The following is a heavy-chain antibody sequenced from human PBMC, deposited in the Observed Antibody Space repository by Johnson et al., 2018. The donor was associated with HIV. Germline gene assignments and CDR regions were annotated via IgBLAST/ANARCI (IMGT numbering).Heavy chain of an antibody. V-gene: IGHV3-30*04. D-gene: IGHD1-26*01. J-gene: IGHJ3*02. CDR1: GFTFSSYA. CDR3: ARDGWEQRGETVGDAFDI. Sequence: QVQLVESGGGVVQPGRSLRLSCAASGFTFSSYAMHWVRQAPGKGLGWVAVISYDGSEKYFADSVKGRFTISRDSSKNTLYLQMNSLRVEDTAFYYCARDGWEQRGETVGDAFDIWGQGTMVTVSS. CDR2: ISYDGSEK.